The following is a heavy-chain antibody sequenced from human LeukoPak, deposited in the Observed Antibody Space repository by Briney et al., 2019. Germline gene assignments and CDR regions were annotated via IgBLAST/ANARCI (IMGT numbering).Heavy chain of an antibody. CDR3: ARANDCSGGSCYFNYYYYYMDV. Sequence: SETLSLTCTVSGGSISSSTYYWRWIRQPAGKGLEWIGSIYHSGSTYYNPSLKSRVTISVDTSKNQFSLKLSSVTAADTAVYYCARANDCSGGSCYFNYYYYYMDVWGKGTTVTVSS. D-gene: IGHD2-15*01. CDR2: IYHSGST. J-gene: IGHJ6*03. CDR1: GGSISSSTYY. V-gene: IGHV4-39*07.